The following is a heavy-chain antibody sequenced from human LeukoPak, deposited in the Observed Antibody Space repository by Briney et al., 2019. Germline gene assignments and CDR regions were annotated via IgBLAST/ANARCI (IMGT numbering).Heavy chain of an antibody. D-gene: IGHD3-22*01. CDR1: GFTFSSYS. CDR2: ISSSSSYI. V-gene: IGHV3-21*01. Sequence: GGSLRLSCAASGFTFSSYSMNWVRQAPGKGLEWVSSISSSSSYIYYADSVKGRFTISRDNAKNSLYLQMNSLRAEDTAVYYCASDQGYYDSSGPIDYWGQGTLVTVSS. J-gene: IGHJ4*02. CDR3: ASDQGYYDSSGPIDY.